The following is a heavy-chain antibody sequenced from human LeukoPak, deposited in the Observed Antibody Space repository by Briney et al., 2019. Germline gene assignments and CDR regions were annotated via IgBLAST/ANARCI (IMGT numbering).Heavy chain of an antibody. D-gene: IGHD6-25*01. CDR1: GYSISSGYY. J-gene: IGHJ4*01. Sequence: SETLSLTCTVSGYSISSGYYRGWIRQPPGKGLEWIGSIYSSGSTYYNSSLKSRVTISIDTSKNQVSLKMSSVTAADTAVYYCAKSGGYGLIDYWGQGTLVTVSS. CDR2: IYSSGST. CDR3: AKSGGYGLIDY. V-gene: IGHV4-38-2*02.